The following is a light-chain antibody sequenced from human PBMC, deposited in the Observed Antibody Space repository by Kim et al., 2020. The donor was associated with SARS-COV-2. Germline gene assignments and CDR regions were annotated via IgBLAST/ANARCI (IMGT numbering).Light chain of an antibody. V-gene: IGLV2-14*03. CDR1: SSNIGSYNY. CDR3: SSFTTRSTLV. CDR2: DVN. Sequence: GQSFSISCTGTSSNIGSYNYVSWHQQHPGKAPKLMIYDVNKRPSGISSRFSGSKSGSTASLTISGLQAEDEADYYCSSFTTRSTLVFGGGTKVTVL. J-gene: IGLJ3*02.